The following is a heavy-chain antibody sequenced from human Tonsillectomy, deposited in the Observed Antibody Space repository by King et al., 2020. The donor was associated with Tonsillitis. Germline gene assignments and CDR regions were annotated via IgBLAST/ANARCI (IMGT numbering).Heavy chain of an antibody. CDR1: GFAFSTYT. CDR2: IDTTDTYI. D-gene: IGHD1-1*01. J-gene: IGHJ6*02. CDR3: ARVAPLVVQPSATAYYSYSAMDG. V-gene: IGHV3-21*01. Sequence: VQLVESGGGLVKPGGSLRLSCTASGFAFSTYTLNWVRQAPGKGLEWVSSIDTTDTYIYYADSVKGRFTISRDNANHSLHLHMNSLRAEETAMYYCARVAPLVVQPSATAYYSYSAMDGWGQGTPVTVSS.